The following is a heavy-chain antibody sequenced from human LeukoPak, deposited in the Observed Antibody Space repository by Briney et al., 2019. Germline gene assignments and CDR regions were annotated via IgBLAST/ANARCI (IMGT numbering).Heavy chain of an antibody. CDR1: GFTFNNAW. Sequence: GSLRLSCAASGFTFNNAWMNWVRQPPGKGLEWIGEINHSGSTNYNPSLKSRVTISVDTSKNQFSLKLSSVTAADTAVYYCAIEVHDSSASNFDYWGQGTLVTVSS. J-gene: IGHJ4*02. D-gene: IGHD3-22*01. CDR2: INHSGST. V-gene: IGHV4-34*01. CDR3: AIEVHDSSASNFDY.